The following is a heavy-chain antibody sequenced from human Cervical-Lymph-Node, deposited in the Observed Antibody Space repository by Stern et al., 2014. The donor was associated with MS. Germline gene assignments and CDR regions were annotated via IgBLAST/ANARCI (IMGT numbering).Heavy chain of an antibody. V-gene: IGHV1-3*01. J-gene: IGHJ3*02. CDR1: GYSFISHA. CDR3: ARAGYCSPSTCSDAFDI. CDR2: INGDNGNT. Sequence: VQLVESGAEVKDPGPSVKVSCKASGYSFISHAMHWVRQAPGQTFDWMGWINGDNGNTKYSQKLQGRVTITRDKTTSTAYMELSSLTSEDTAVYYCARAGYCSPSTCSDAFDIWGQGTMTVSS. D-gene: IGHD2-15*01.